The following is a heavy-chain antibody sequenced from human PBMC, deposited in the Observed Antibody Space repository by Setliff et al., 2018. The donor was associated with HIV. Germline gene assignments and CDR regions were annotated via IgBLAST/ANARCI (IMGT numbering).Heavy chain of an antibody. V-gene: IGHV4-39*07. Sequence: KPSETLSLTCTVSGDSISSSRSFWGWIRQSPGKGLEWIGSIYFSGSVFYNPSLNSRVIISIDTSRNQFSLKLSSVTGADTAVYYCARVSSVIELQGGDCFDSWGQGLLVTVSS. CDR2: IYFSGSV. CDR3: ARVSSVIELQGGDCFDS. J-gene: IGHJ4*02. D-gene: IGHD1-7*01. CDR1: GDSISSSRSF.